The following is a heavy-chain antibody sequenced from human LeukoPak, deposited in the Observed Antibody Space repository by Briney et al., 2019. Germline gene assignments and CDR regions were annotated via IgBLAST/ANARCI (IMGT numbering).Heavy chain of an antibody. CDR2: ISGSGGST. CDR1: GFTFSSYA. Sequence: GGSLRLSCAASGFTFSSYAMSWVRQAPGKGLEWVSAISGSGGSTYYADSVKGRFTISRDNSKNTLYPQMNSLRAEDTAVYYCAKDPYGDYVVYFDYWGQGTLVTVSS. D-gene: IGHD4-17*01. J-gene: IGHJ4*02. V-gene: IGHV3-23*01. CDR3: AKDPYGDYVVYFDY.